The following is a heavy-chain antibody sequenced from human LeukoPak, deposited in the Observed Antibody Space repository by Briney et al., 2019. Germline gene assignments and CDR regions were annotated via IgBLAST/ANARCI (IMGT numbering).Heavy chain of an antibody. Sequence: GRSLRLSCAASGFTFSSYAMHWVRQAPGKGLEWVAVISSDGTKKNYADSVKGRFTISRDNSKNTLYVDVNSLRDEDTAVYYCAKEDYGVSIPTQSPQFDYWGQGTLVAVSS. J-gene: IGHJ4*02. D-gene: IGHD4/OR15-4a*01. V-gene: IGHV3-30*18. CDR3: AKEDYGVSIPTQSPQFDY. CDR1: GFTFSSYA. CDR2: ISSDGTKK.